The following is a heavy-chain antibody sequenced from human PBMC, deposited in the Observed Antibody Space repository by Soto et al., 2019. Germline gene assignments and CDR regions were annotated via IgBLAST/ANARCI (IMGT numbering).Heavy chain of an antibody. J-gene: IGHJ4*02. D-gene: IGHD3-3*01. CDR2: IIPIFGTA. CDR1: GGTFSSYA. V-gene: IGHV1-69*06. CDR3: ARSDYDFWSGYYIHLYFDY. Sequence: VASVKVSCKASGGTFSSYAISWVRQAPGQGLEWMGGIIPIFGTANYAQKFQGRVTITADKSTSTAYMELSSLRSEDTAVYYCARSDYDFWSGYYIHLYFDYWDQGTLVTVSS.